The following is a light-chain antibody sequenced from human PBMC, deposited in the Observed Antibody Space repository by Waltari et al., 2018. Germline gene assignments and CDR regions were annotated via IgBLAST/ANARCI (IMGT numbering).Light chain of an antibody. J-gene: IGKJ2*01. CDR1: QTVRSSY. Sequence: EIVLTQSPGTLSLSPGERATLSCRASQTVRSSYIDWYQQRPGQAPRLLIPGASSRATVIPDRFSGSGSGTDFTLTISGLEPDDFAVYFCELYDSSPPGYTFGQGTKLEI. V-gene: IGKV3-20*01. CDR3: ELYDSSPPGYT. CDR2: GAS.